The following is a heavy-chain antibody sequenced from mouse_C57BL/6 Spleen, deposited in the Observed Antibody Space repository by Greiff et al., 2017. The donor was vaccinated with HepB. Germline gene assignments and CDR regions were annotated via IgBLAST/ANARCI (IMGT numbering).Heavy chain of an antibody. D-gene: IGHD4-1*01. J-gene: IGHJ2*01. CDR2: ISYDGSN. CDR1: GYSITSGYY. Sequence: ESGPGLVKPSQSLSLTCSVTGYSITSGYYWNWIRQFPGNKLEWMGYISYDGSNNYNPSLKNRISITRDTSKNQFFLKLNSVTTEDTATYYCARVGDWDGFDYWGQGTTLTVSS. V-gene: IGHV3-6*01. CDR3: ARVGDWDGFDY.